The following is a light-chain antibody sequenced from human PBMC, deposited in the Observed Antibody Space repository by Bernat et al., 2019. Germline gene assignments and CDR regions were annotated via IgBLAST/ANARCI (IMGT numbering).Light chain of an antibody. CDR3: QAWDNKSWV. CDR2: RDT. CDR1: RLGDKY. V-gene: IGLV3-1*01. J-gene: IGLJ3*02. Sequence: SYELTQPPSVSVSPGQTASITCSGDRLGDKYACWYQQKPGQSPVLVIYRDTKRPSGIPERFSGSKSGNTATLTISGTQAMDEADYFCQAWDNKSWVFGGGTKVTVL.